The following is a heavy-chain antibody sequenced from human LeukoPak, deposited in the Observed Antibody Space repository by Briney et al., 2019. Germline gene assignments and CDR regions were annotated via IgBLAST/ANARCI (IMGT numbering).Heavy chain of an antibody. J-gene: IGHJ4*02. D-gene: IGHD2-15*01. Sequence: PGGSLRLSCAASGFTFSSYAMHWVRQAPGKGLEWVAVISYDGSNKYYADSVKGRFTISRDNAKNSLYLQMNSLRAEDTAVYYCARGWYFDYWGQGTLVTVSS. V-gene: IGHV3-30-3*01. CDR3: ARGWYFDY. CDR2: ISYDGSNK. CDR1: GFTFSSYA.